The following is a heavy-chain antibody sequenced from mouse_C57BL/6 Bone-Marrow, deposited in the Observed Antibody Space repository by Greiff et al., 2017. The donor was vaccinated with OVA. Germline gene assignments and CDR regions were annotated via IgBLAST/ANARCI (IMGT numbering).Heavy chain of an antibody. CDR3: TTLDGYFFAY. CDR2: IDPENGDT. CDR1: GFNIKDDY. V-gene: IGHV14-4*01. J-gene: IGHJ3*01. Sequence: EVQGVESGAELVRPGASVKLSCTASGFNIKDDYMHWVKQRPEQGLEWIGWIDPENGDTEYASKFQGKATITADTSSNTAYLQLSSLTSEDTAVYYCTTLDGYFFAYWGQGTLVTVSA. D-gene: IGHD2-3*01.